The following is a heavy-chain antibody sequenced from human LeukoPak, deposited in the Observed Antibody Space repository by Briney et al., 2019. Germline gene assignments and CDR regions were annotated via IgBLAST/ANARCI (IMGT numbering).Heavy chain of an antibody. CDR3: VRGHSSSWYPTGDFDY. CDR2: IYTSGST. D-gene: IGHD6-13*01. Sequence: SETLSLTCTVSGGSISSYYWSWIRQPAGKGLEWIGRIYTSGSTKYNPSLKSRVTMSVDTSKNQFSLKLSSVTAADTAVYYCVRGHSSSWYPTGDFDYWGQGTLVTVSS. CDR1: GGSISSYY. J-gene: IGHJ4*02. V-gene: IGHV4-4*07.